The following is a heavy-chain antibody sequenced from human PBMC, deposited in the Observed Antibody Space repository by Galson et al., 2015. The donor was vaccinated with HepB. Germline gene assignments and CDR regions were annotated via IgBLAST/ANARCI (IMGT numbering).Heavy chain of an antibody. CDR3: ARDRRGLLWENFFDY. CDR1: GFTFSSYA. CDR2: ISYDGSNK. V-gene: IGHV3-30*04. Sequence: SLRLSCAASGFTFSSYAMHWVRQAPGKGLEWVAVISYDGSNKYYADSVKGRFTISRDNSKNTLYLQMNSLRAEDTAVYYCARDRRGLLWENFFDYWGQGTLVTVSS. J-gene: IGHJ4*02. D-gene: IGHD3-10*01.